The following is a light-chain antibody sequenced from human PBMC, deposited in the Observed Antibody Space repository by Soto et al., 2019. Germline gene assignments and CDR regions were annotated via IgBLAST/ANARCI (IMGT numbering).Light chain of an antibody. CDR3: QQYNNWPGT. Sequence: EIVMTQSPATLSVSPGERATLSCRASQSVSNNLAWYQQKPGQAPRLLIYGASTRATGIPARFSGSGSGTEFTLTISSLQSEDFAVYYCQQYNNWPGTFGQGNKVEIK. V-gene: IGKV3-15*01. CDR1: QSVSNN. J-gene: IGKJ1*01. CDR2: GAS.